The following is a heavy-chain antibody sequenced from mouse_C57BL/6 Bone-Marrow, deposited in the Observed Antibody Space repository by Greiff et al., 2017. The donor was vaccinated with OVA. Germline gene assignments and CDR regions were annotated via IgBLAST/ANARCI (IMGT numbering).Heavy chain of an antibody. CDR1: GFTFTDYY. Sequence: EVKLVESGGGLVQPGGSLSLSCAASGFTFTDYYMSWVRPPPGQALEWLGFIRNKANGYTTEYSASVKGRVTISRENSQSILYLPMNALRAEDRATDYCARSPDGDYVDFDVWGTGTTVTVSS. J-gene: IGHJ1*03. V-gene: IGHV7-3*01. CDR3: ARSPDGDYVDFDV. CDR2: IRNKANGYTT. D-gene: IGHD2-13*01.